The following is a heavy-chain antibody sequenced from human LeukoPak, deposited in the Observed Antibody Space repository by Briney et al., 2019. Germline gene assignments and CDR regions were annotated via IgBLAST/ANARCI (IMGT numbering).Heavy chain of an antibody. CDR3: ARLDYGDYERIDAFDI. CDR1: GGSISSSSYY. J-gene: IGHJ3*02. V-gene: IGHV4-39*01. D-gene: IGHD4-17*01. Sequence: SETLSLTCTVSGGSISSSSYYWGWIRQPPGKGLEWIGSIYYSGSTYYNPSLKSRVTISVDTSKNQFSLKLCSVTAADTAVYYCARLDYGDYERIDAFDIWGQGTMVTVSS. CDR2: IYYSGST.